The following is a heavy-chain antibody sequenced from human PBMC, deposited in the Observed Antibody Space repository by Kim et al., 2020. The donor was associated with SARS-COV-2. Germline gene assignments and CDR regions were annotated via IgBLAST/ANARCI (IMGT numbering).Heavy chain of an antibody. Sequence: TNPHPSLNSRVTTSVDPSKNQFSLKLSSVTAADTAVYYCARRGPDWYFDLWGRGTLVTVSS. CDR2: T. J-gene: IGHJ2*01. CDR3: ARRGPDWYFDL. V-gene: IGHV4-59*01.